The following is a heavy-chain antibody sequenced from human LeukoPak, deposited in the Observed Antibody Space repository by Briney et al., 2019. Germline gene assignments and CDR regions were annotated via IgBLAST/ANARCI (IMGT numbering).Heavy chain of an antibody. D-gene: IGHD4-17*01. V-gene: IGHV4-4*07. Sequence: SETLSLTCTVSGGSISSYYWSWIRQPAGKGLEWIGRIYTSGTTHYNPSLKSRVTMSVDTSKNQFSLKPSSVTAADTAVYYCARLSTVTTSFDYWGQGTLVTVSS. CDR1: GGSISSYY. CDR2: IYTSGTT. CDR3: ARLSTVTTSFDY. J-gene: IGHJ4*02.